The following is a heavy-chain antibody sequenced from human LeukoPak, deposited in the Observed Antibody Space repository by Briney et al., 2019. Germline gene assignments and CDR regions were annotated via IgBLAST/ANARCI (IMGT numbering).Heavy chain of an antibody. J-gene: IGHJ4*02. V-gene: IGHV3-30-3*01. CDR3: ARGPGLAMGKGYFDY. CDR1: GFTFSNYA. D-gene: IGHD5-18*01. CDR2: TSHNEGNK. Sequence: PRRCLRLSCAASGFTFSNYAVHWVRQAPGKGLEWVAATSHNEGNKYYADSVKGRFTISRDNSKNTLYLEVNSLRTDDTAVYYCARGPGLAMGKGYFDYCGQGTLVTVFS.